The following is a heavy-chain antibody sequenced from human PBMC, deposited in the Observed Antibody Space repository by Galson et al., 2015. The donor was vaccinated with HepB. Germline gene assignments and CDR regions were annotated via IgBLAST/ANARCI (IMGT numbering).Heavy chain of an antibody. CDR3: GRVPYYDVWSGYQNYLDH. CDR1: GYTFTSYG. J-gene: IGHJ4*02. CDR2: ISAYNDNT. Sequence: SVKVSCKASGYTFTSYGISWVRQAPGQGLEWMGWISAYNDNTDFAQKFQHRVTMTIDTSTTTAYMELRSLRSDDTAVYYCGRVPYYDVWSGYQNYLDHWGQGTQVTVSS. V-gene: IGHV1-18*01. D-gene: IGHD3-3*01.